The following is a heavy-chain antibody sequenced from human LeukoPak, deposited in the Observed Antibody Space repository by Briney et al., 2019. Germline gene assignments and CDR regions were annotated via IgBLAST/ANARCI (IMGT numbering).Heavy chain of an antibody. CDR3: ARANILTGYYCDY. CDR1: GGSISSGGYY. D-gene: IGHD3-9*01. J-gene: IGHJ4*02. CDR2: IYYSGST. Sequence: KPSETLSLTCTVSGGSISSGGYYWSWIRQHPGKGLEWIGYIYYSGSTYYNPSLKSRVTISVDTSKNQFSLKLSSVTAADTAVYYCARANILTGYYCDYWGQGTLVTVSS. V-gene: IGHV4-31*03.